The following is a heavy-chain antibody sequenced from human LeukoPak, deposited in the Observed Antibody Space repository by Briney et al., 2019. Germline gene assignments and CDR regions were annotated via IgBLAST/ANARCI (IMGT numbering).Heavy chain of an antibody. CDR1: GFTFSRYG. CDR2: IKEDGSQI. D-gene: IGHD6-19*01. CDR3: AGSSGWLFDY. Sequence: GGSLRLSCVASGFTFSRYGMNWVRQAPGKGLEWVANIKEDGSQIYYVDSVKGRFTISRDNAKNSVYLQMNSLRAEDTAVYYCAGSSGWLFDYWGQGTLVAVSS. V-gene: IGHV3-7*01. J-gene: IGHJ4*02.